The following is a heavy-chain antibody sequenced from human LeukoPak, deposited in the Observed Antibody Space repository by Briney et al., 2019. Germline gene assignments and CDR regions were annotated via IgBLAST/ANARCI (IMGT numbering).Heavy chain of an antibody. Sequence: GGSLRLSCATSGFTFSSYEMNWVRQAPGKGLEWVSNIRPSGNAIYTDSVKARFSVSTDNAKNSLYLQIISMRAEGTAVYYWWRGGFGSRDMCDRFNAFDIWGQGTTVTVSS. J-gene: IGHJ3*02. D-gene: IGHD2-15*01. V-gene: IGHV3-48*03. CDR1: GFTFSSYE. CDR3: WRGGFGSRDMCDRFNAFDI. CDR2: IRPSGNAI.